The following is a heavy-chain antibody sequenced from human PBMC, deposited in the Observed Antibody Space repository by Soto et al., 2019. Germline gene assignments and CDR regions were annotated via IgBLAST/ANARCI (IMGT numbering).Heavy chain of an antibody. CDR3: AREDCSGGSCYLGY. J-gene: IGHJ4*02. CDR2: IYYSGST. V-gene: IGHV4-30-4*01. CDR1: GGSNSSGDYY. Sequence: KTSETLSLTCTVSGGSNSSGDYYWSWIRQPPGKGLEWIGYIYYSGSTYYNPSLKSRVTISVDTSKNQFSLKLSSVTAADTAVYYCAREDCSGGSCYLGYWGQGTLVTVSS. D-gene: IGHD2-15*01.